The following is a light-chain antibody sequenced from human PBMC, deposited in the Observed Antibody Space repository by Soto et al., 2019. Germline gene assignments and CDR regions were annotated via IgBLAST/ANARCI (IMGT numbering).Light chain of an antibody. J-gene: IGKJ5*01. V-gene: IGKV3-15*01. CDR2: DVS. CDR1: QSVTTN. Sequence: EIRMTQSSGTLSMSPGERATLSCRAAQSVTTNFAWYQQKSGQSPRLLIYDVSNRATGVPARFSGSGSETDFTLTISGLRSVDSAVYFCQQYNNWPFSVGQGTRLESK. CDR3: QQYNNWPFS.